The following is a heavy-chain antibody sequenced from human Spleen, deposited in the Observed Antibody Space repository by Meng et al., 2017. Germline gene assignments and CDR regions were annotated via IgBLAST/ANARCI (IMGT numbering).Heavy chain of an antibody. V-gene: IGHV3-11*01. CDR2: ISSSGSTI. D-gene: IGHD6-25*01. CDR3: ARESSGYFQH. Sequence: GESLKISCAASGFTFSDYYMSWIRQAPGKGLEWVSYISSSGSTIYYAGSVKGRFTISRGNAKNSLYLQMNSLRAEDTAVYYCARESSGYFQHWGQGTLVTVSS. CDR1: GFTFSDYY. J-gene: IGHJ1*01.